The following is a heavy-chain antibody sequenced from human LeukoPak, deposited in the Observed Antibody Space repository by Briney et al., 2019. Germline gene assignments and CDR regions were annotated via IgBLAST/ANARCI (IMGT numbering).Heavy chain of an antibody. CDR3: ARARNYYANSGHYFDY. CDR1: GGSISSGGYY. V-gene: IGHV4-31*03. Sequence: SETLSLTCTVSGGSISSGGYYWSWIRQHPGKGLEWIGYIYYSGSTYYNPSLKSRVTISVDTSKNQFSLKLSSVTAADTAVYYCARARNYYANSGHYFDYWGQGTLVTVSS. CDR2: IYYSGST. D-gene: IGHD3-22*01. J-gene: IGHJ4*02.